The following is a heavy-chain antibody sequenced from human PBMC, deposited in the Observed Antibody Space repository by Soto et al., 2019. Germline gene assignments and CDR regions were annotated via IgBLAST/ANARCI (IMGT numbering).Heavy chain of an antibody. D-gene: IGHD7-27*01. CDR1: GFTFSSYG. J-gene: IGHJ3*02. CDR3: AKDLGHGGRGAFDI. V-gene: IGHV3-30*18. CDR2: ISYDGSNK. Sequence: QVQLVESGGGVVQPGRSLRLSCAASGFTFSSYGMHWVRQAPGKGLEWVALISYDGSNKYYADSVKGRFTISRDNSKNTLYLQMTRLRTEDTAVYYCAKDLGHGGRGAFDIWGQGTMVTVSS.